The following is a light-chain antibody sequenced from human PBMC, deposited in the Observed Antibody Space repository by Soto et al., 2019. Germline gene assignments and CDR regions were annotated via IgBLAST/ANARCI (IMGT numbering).Light chain of an antibody. CDR3: QQYDNSLYT. V-gene: IGKV3-20*01. CDR2: DAS. J-gene: IGKJ2*01. Sequence: EIVLTQCPGTLSLSPGERATLSCRASQSVSSSYLAWYQQKPGQAPRLLIYDASARATGIPDRFSGSGSGTDFTLTISRLEPGDFAVYYCQQYDNSLYTFGQGTKLEIK. CDR1: QSVSSSY.